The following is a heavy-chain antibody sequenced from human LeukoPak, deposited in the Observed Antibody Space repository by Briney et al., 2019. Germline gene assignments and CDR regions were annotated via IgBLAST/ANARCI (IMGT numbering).Heavy chain of an antibody. CDR2: IYNSRST. CDR3: ARGTTYDSGTNYYFSY. J-gene: IGHJ4*02. D-gene: IGHD3-22*01. Sequence: PSETLSLTCSVSGLSVSSGDYYWSWIRQPPGKGLEWIGYIYNSRSTYYSPSLKSRVSISVDASKNQLSLKLSSVTAADTAVYYCARGTTYDSGTNYYFSYWGQGTLVTVSS. CDR1: GLSVSSGDYY. V-gene: IGHV4-30-4*01.